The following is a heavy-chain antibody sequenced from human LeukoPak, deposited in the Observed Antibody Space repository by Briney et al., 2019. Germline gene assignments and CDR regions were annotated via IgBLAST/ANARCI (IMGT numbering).Heavy chain of an antibody. Sequence: PGGSLRLSCAASGFIFSSYGMSWVRQAPGKGLEWVSAISGSGGSTYYADSVKGRFTISRDSSKNTLFLQMNRLRPEDAAVYYCAKAPVTTCRGAFCYPFDYWGLGTLVTVSS. V-gene: IGHV3-23*01. CDR3: AKAPVTTCRGAFCYPFDY. CDR2: ISGSGGST. CDR1: GFIFSSYG. D-gene: IGHD2-15*01. J-gene: IGHJ4*02.